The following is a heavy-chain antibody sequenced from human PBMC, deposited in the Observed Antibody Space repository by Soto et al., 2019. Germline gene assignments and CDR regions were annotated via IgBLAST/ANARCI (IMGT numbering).Heavy chain of an antibody. Sequence: SVKVSCKASGFTFTSSAMQWVRQARGQRLEWIGWIVVGSGNTNYAQKFQERVTITRDMSTSTAYMELSSLRSEDTAVYYCAASLYYDFWSGYSGWFDPWGQGTLVTVSP. CDR3: AASLYYDFWSGYSGWFDP. CDR2: IVVGSGNT. CDR1: GFTFTSSA. J-gene: IGHJ5*02. D-gene: IGHD3-3*01. V-gene: IGHV1-58*02.